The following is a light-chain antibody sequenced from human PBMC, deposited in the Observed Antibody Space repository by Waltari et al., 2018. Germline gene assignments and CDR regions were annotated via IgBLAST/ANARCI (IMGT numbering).Light chain of an antibody. J-gene: IGKJ2*01. Sequence: DIQMTQSPSTLSASVGDRVTITCRASQSISSWLAWYQQKPGKAPKLLIYKASTLETGVPSSFSGSESGTEFTLTISSLQPDDFATYYCQQYNSFPYTFGQGTKLEIK. CDR1: QSISSW. CDR2: KAS. V-gene: IGKV1-5*03. CDR3: QQYNSFPYT.